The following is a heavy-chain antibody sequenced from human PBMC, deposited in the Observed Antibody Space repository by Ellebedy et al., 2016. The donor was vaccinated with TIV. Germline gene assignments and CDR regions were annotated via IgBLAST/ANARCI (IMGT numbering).Heavy chain of an antibody. CDR2: ISGSGGST. J-gene: IGHJ3*02. V-gene: IGHV3-23*01. CDR1: GFTFSSYA. D-gene: IGHD3-22*01. CDR3: ARSGYYAMGAFDI. Sequence: GGSLRLSXAASGFTFSSYAMSWVRQAPGKGLEWVSAISGSGGSTYYADSVKGRFTISRDNSKNTLYLQMNSLRAEDTAVYYCARSGYYAMGAFDIWGQGTMVTVSS.